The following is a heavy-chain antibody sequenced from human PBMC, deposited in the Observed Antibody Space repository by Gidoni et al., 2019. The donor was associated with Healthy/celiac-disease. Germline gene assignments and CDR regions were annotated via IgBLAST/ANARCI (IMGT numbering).Heavy chain of an antibody. J-gene: IGHJ4*02. V-gene: IGHV1-18*04. CDR2: ISVDTGKS. CDR3: ARDGGYCSSTSCYGGLEF. Sequence: VPLVQSGPAVQDPAASVSVSCKTSGYSFATHGITWGRQVPGQGLEWMGWISVDTGKSKYAQEFQDRVTVTTDTFTSTVYMELRTLTADDTAVYFCARDGGYCSSTSCYGGLEFWGPGTLVTVSS. CDR1: GYSFATHG. D-gene: IGHD2-2*01.